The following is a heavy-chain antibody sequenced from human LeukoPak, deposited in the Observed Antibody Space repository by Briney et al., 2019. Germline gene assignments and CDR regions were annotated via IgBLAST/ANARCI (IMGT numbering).Heavy chain of an antibody. Sequence: PGGSLRLSCAASGFTFSSYALSWVRQAPGKGLEWVSGISGSGSGTYYADSVKGRFTISRDNSKNTLYLQMNSLRAEDTAVYYCAKGNGHIVVVTAISWGQGTLVTVSS. D-gene: IGHD2-21*02. CDR3: AKGNGHIVVVTAIS. V-gene: IGHV3-23*01. CDR2: ISGSGSGT. CDR1: GFTFSSYA. J-gene: IGHJ4*02.